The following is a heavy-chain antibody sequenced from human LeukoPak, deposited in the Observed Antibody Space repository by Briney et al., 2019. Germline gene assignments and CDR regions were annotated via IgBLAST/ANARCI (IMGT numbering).Heavy chain of an antibody. J-gene: IGHJ4*02. D-gene: IGHD5-18*01. CDR1: GYTFTGYY. CDR3: ARDRDSDTGIDY. CDR2: INPNSGGT. Sequence: SVKVSCKASGYTFTGYYMHWVRQAPGQGLEWMGWINPNSGGTNYAQKFQGRFTMTRDTSISTAYMELSRLRSDDTAVYYCARDRDSDTGIDYWGQGTLVTVSS. V-gene: IGHV1-2*02.